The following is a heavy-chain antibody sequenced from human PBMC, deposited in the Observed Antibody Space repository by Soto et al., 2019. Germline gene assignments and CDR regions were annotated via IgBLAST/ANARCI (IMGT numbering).Heavy chain of an antibody. Sequence: GRSRRVSCPASGFTFSRYSMNWVRKTPGKELEWVSSISSSSSYIYYADSVKGRFTISRDNAKNSLYLQMNSLRAEDTAVYYCARDPYSSGWYSGADFDLWGQGTMVTVSS. CDR2: ISSSSSYI. D-gene: IGHD6-19*01. J-gene: IGHJ3*01. CDR3: ARDPYSSGWYSGADFDL. CDR1: GFTFSRYS. V-gene: IGHV3-21*01.